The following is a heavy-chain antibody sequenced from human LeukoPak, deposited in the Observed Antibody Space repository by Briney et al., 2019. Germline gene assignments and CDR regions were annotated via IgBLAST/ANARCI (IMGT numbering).Heavy chain of an antibody. D-gene: IGHD3-22*01. V-gene: IGHV3-23*01. CDR3: AKDDSRGIMTMIVVVSHFDS. J-gene: IGHJ4*02. CDR1: GFTFSRYA. CDR2: ISGSGGKT. Sequence: GRSLRLSCAASGFTFSRYAMSWVRQAPGKGLEWVSGISGSGGKTEYADSVKGRFTISRDNLKNTLYLQMNTLRAEDTARYYCAKDDSRGIMTMIVVVSHFDSWGQGTLVTVSS.